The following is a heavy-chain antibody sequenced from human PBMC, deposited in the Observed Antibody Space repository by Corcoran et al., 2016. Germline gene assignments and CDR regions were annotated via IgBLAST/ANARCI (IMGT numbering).Heavy chain of an antibody. CDR2: INHSGST. D-gene: IGHD2-15*01. CDR3: ARAKVVVAATRVYYYYGRDV. J-gene: IGHJ6*02. Sequence: QVQLQQWGAGLLKPSETLSLTCAVYGGSFSGYYWSWIRQPPGKGLEWIGEINHSGSTNYNPSLKSRVTISVDTSKNQFSLKLSAVTAADTAVYYCARAKVVVAATRVYYYYGRDVWGQGTTVTVSS. V-gene: IGHV4-34*01. CDR1: GGSFSGYY.